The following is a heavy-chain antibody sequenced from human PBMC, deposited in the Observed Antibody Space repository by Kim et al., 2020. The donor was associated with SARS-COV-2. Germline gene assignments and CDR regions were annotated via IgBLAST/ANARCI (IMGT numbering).Heavy chain of an antibody. CDR2: IYWDDDT. CDR3: AHGETYYYPTASSEDTFYCDQ. CDR1: GFSLTTRGVG. J-gene: IGHJ4*02. D-gene: IGHD3-10*01. Sequence: SGPTLVNPTQTLTLTCTFSGFSLTTRGVGVAWIRQPPGKALEWLALIYWDDDTRYSPSLKNRVTATQDASKNEVVLTVTSVDPLDTGTYFCAHGETYYYPTASSEDTFYCDQWGQGTRVTVSS. V-gene: IGHV2-5*02.